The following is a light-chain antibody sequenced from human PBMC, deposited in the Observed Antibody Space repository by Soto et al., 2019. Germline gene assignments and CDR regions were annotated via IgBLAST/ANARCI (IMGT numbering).Light chain of an antibody. J-gene: IGKJ3*01. CDR1: QSISSSF. CDR3: QQYGSSPFT. V-gene: IGKV3-20*01. Sequence: EIVLTQSPGTLSLSPGESATLSCRASQSISSSFFAWYQHKPGQAPRLLIYGTSNRATGIPDRFSGSGSGTDFTLTISRLEPEDFAVYYCQQYGSSPFTFGPGTKVVIK. CDR2: GTS.